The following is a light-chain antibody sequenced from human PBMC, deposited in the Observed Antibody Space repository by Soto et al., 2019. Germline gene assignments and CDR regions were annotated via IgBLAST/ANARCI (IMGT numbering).Light chain of an antibody. V-gene: IGLV1-47*01. CDR2: RNN. CDR1: SSNIGSNY. CDR3: ATWDDSLGGVV. Sequence: QSVLTQPPSASGTPGQRVSISCSGSSSNIGSNYVYWYQQLPGTDPKLLIYRNNQRPSGVPDRFSGSKSGTSASLAVSGLRSEDEADYYCATWDDSLGGVVFGGGTKLTVL. J-gene: IGLJ2*01.